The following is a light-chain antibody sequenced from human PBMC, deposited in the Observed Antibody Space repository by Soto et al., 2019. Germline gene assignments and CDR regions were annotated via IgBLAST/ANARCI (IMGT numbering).Light chain of an antibody. CDR2: DVS. CDR3: SSSTSSSTLLV. Sequence: QSALTQPASASGSPGQSITISCTGTSSDVGGYNYVSWYQQHPGKAPKLMIYDVSNRPSGVSNRFSGSKSGNTASLTISGLQAEDEADYYCSSSTSSSTLLVFGTGTKLTVL. J-gene: IGLJ1*01. CDR1: SSDVGGYNY. V-gene: IGLV2-14*01.